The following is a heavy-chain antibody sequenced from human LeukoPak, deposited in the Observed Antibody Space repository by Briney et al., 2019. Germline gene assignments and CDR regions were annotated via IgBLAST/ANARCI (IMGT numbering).Heavy chain of an antibody. D-gene: IGHD3-22*01. V-gene: IGHV3-48*01. CDR2: ISSSGSTM. Sequence: GGSLRLSCSASGFTFSDYAMNWVRQAPGKGLEWVSYISSSGSTMYYADSAKGRFTISRDNAKNSLYLQMNSLRAEDTAVYYCARDLVAPQYYYDSSGYSVFDYWGQGTLVTVSS. J-gene: IGHJ4*02. CDR1: GFTFSDYA. CDR3: ARDLVAPQYYYDSSGYSVFDY.